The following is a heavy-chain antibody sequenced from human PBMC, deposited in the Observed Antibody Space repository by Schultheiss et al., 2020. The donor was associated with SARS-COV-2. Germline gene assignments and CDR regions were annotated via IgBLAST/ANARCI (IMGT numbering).Heavy chain of an antibody. CDR1: GFTFSSYA. D-gene: IGHD3-22*01. CDR2: ISGSGGST. V-gene: IGHV3-23*01. CDR3: ARDRDSSGLYYYGMDV. Sequence: GGSLRLSCAASGFTFSSYAMSWVRQAPGKGLEWVSAISGSGGSTYYADSVKGRFTISRDNSKNTLYLQMNSLRAEDTAVYYCARDRDSSGLYYYGMDVWGQGTTVTVS. J-gene: IGHJ6*02.